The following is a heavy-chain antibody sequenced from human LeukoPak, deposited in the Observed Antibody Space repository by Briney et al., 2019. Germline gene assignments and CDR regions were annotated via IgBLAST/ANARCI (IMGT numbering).Heavy chain of an antibody. V-gene: IGHV4-39*01. Sequence: SETLSLTRPVSRGCIRKRNNLLGWVPPPPGEGLEWVGTIHSSGSTTYYNPSLKGRLTISVDTSKNQFSLKLSSVTAADTAVYYCARHEEEDGYNAKTIDSWGQGTLVTVSS. CDR3: ARHEEEDGYNAKTIDS. D-gene: IGHD5-24*01. J-gene: IGHJ4*02. CDR1: RGCIRKRNNL. CDR2: IHSSGST.